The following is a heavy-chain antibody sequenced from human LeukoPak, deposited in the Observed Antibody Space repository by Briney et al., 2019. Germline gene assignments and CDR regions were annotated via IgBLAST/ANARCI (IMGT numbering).Heavy chain of an antibody. J-gene: IGHJ4*02. Sequence: SKTLSLTCTVSGGSISSSAYHWGWIRQPPGKGLEWIGSIHSSGSTYYNPSLKSRVTISVDTSKNQFSLKLSSVTAADTAVYYCARLDILTGYPYYFDYWGQGTLVTVSS. CDR1: GGSISSSAYH. CDR3: ARLDILTGYPYYFDY. V-gene: IGHV4-39*07. CDR2: IHSSGST. D-gene: IGHD3-9*01.